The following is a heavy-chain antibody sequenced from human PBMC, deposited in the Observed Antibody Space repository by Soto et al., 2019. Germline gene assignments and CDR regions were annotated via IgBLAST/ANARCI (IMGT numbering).Heavy chain of an antibody. CDR3: ARRKEGSGPKYFDS. CDR2: MNPSNGNA. J-gene: IGHJ4*02. V-gene: IGHV1-8*01. Sequence: ASVKVSCKASGYTFITYDINWVRQATGQGLEWMGWMNPSNGNAGYAQKFQGRLTMTRNTSISTAYMELSSLRSDDTAVYFCARRKEGSGPKYFDSWGQGSLVTVSS. CDR1: GYTFITYD.